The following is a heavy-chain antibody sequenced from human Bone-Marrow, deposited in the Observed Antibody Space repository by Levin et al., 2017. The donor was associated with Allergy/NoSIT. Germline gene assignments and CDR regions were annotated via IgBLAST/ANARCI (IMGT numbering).Heavy chain of an antibody. D-gene: IGHD3-3*01. Sequence: GASVKVSCKASGDTLSSYSLSWVRQAPGQGLEWMGGIIPKFNVPNYAQKFQGRVTITADDSTSTAYMELYSLTSEDTAVYYCATTKNYEFWSGYWFSEYWGQGTLVTVSS. CDR2: IIPKFNVP. V-gene: IGHV1-69*13. CDR3: ATTKNYEFWSGYWFSEY. J-gene: IGHJ4*02. CDR1: GDTLSSYS.